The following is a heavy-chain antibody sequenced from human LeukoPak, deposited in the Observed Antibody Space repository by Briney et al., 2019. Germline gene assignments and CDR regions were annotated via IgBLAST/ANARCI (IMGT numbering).Heavy chain of an antibody. CDR2: IKQDGSEK. D-gene: IGHD2-8*01. CDR3: WCMLYNDYFDY. CDR1: GFTFSNYW. V-gene: IGHV3-7*01. Sequence: QPGGSLRLSCAASGFTFSNYWMSWVRQAPGKGLEWVANIKQDGSEKYYADSVKGRFTISRDNSNNTLYLQMNSLRAEDTAVYYCWCMLYNDYFDYWGQGTLVTVSS. J-gene: IGHJ4*02.